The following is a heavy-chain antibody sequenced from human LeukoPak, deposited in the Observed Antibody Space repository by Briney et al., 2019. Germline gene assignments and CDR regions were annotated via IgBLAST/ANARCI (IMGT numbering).Heavy chain of an antibody. CDR1: GFTFDDYA. J-gene: IGHJ4*02. CDR2: ISWNSGSI. Sequence: GGSLRLSCAASGFTFDDYAMHWVRQAPGKGLEWVSGISWNSGSIGYADSVKGRFTISRDNAKNSLYLQMNSLRAEDTAVYYCAREGGSYSNWGQGTLVTVSS. CDR3: AREGGSYSN. D-gene: IGHD1-26*01. V-gene: IGHV3-9*01.